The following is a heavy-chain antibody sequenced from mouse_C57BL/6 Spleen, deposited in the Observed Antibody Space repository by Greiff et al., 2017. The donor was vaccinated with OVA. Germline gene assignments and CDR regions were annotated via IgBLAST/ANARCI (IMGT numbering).Heavy chain of an antibody. CDR3: ARKGYGSSYESFAY. D-gene: IGHD1-1*01. CDR2: IWSGGST. J-gene: IGHJ3*01. Sequence: QVQLQQSGPGLVQPSQSLSIPCTVSGFSLTSYGVHWVRQSPGKGLEWLGVIWSGGSTDYNAAFISRLSISKDNSKSQVFFKMNSLQADDTAIYYCARKGYGSSYESFAYWGQGTLVTVSA. V-gene: IGHV2-2*01. CDR1: GFSLTSYG.